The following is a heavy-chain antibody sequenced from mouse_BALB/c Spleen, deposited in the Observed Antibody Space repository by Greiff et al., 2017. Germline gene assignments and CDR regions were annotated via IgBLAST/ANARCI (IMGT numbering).Heavy chain of an antibody. CDR1: GFTFSNYW. D-gene: IGHD2-4*01. CDR2: IRLKSNNYAT. Sequence: DVHLVESGGGLVQPGGSMKLSCVASGFTFSNYWMNWVRQSPEKGLEWVAEIRLKSNNYATHYAESVKGRFTISRDDSKSSVYLQMNNLRAEDTGIYYCTKIYYDYEGYFDVWGAGTTVTVSS. V-gene: IGHV6-6*02. J-gene: IGHJ1*01. CDR3: TKIYYDYEGYFDV.